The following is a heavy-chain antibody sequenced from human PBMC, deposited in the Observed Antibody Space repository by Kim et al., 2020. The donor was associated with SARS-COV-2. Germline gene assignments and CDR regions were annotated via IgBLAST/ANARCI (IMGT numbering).Heavy chain of an antibody. D-gene: IGHD3-22*01. Sequence: SETLSLTCAVYGGSFSGYYWSWIRQTPGKGLEWIGEINHSGSTNYNPSLKSRVTISVDTSKNQFSLKLSSVTAADTAVYYCARRGTGYYDSSPNWFDPWGQGTLVTVSS. CDR3: ARRGTGYYDSSPNWFDP. V-gene: IGHV4-34*01. CDR1: GGSFSGYY. J-gene: IGHJ5*02. CDR2: INHSGST.